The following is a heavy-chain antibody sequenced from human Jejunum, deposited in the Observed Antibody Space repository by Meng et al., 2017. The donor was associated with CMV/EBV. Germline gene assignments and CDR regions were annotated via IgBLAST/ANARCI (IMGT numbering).Heavy chain of an antibody. CDR2: IKPDGSEI. D-gene: IGHD1-1*01. Sequence: SCAGLEFTVSIHWMSWVRQPPGKGPEWVASIKPDGSEIQYVGSLRGRFTVSRDNARKSLYLQMNSLTAEDTAVYYCASGNDFNIWGQGTLVTVSS. CDR1: EFTVSIHW. J-gene: IGHJ3*02. CDR3: ASGNDFNI. V-gene: IGHV3-7*01.